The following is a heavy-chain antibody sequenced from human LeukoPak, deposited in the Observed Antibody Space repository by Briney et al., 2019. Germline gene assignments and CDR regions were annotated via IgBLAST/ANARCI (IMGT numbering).Heavy chain of an antibody. V-gene: IGHV4-61*05. D-gene: IGHD3-10*01. Sequence: SETLSLTCTVSGGSISSSTYYWGWIRQPPGKGLEWIGYIYYSGSTNYNPSLKSRVTISVDTSKNQFSLKLSSVTAADTAVYYCARFTYYYGSGSYLGYFQHWGQGTLVTVSS. CDR3: ARFTYYYGSGSYLGYFQH. CDR1: GGSISSSTYY. CDR2: IYYSGST. J-gene: IGHJ1*01.